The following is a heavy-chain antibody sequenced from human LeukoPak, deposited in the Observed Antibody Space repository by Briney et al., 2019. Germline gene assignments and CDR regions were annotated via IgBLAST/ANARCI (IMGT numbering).Heavy chain of an antibody. V-gene: IGHV5-51*01. CDR1: GYTFTTSW. CDR3: ARDYYHSSGYFPVLGY. D-gene: IGHD3-22*01. Sequence: GESLKISCKTSGYTFTTSWVAWVRQMPGKGLEWMGVIYPGDSDTRYSPSFQGQVTISVDKSTSTAYLQWTSLKASDTAMYYCARDYYHSSGYFPVLGYWGQGTLVTVSS. CDR2: IYPGDSDT. J-gene: IGHJ4*02.